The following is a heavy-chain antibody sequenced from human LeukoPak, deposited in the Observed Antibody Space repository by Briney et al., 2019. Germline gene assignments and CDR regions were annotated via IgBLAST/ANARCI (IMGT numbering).Heavy chain of an antibody. Sequence: ASVKVSCKASGYTFTGYYMHWVRQAPGQGLEWMGWINPNSGGTNCAQTFQGRVTMTRDTSISTAYMVLSRLRSDDTAVYYCARGIYDSSDLEYFQHWGQGTLVTVSS. CDR3: ARGIYDSSDLEYFQH. V-gene: IGHV1-2*02. CDR2: INPNSGGT. J-gene: IGHJ1*01. D-gene: IGHD3-22*01. CDR1: GYTFTGYY.